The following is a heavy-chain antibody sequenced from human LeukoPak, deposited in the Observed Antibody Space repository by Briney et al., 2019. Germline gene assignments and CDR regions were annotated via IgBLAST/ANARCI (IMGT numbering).Heavy chain of an antibody. CDR2: IKQDGSEK. CDR3: ARSGWGYFDY. V-gene: IGHV3-7*01. CDR1: GFIFSNYW. J-gene: IGHJ4*02. D-gene: IGHD3-16*01. Sequence: GGSLRLSCAASGFIFSNYWMTWVRQAPGKGLEWVASIKQDGSEKYYVDSVKGRFTISRDNAKNSLYLQMNSLRAEDTAVYYCARSGWGYFDYWGQGTLVTVSS.